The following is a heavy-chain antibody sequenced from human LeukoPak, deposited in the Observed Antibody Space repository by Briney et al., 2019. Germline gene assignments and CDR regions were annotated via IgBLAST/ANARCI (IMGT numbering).Heavy chain of an antibody. CDR3: AGGSGWLTEY. Sequence: HPGGSLRLSCAASGFTFSSYGMHWVRQAPGKGLEWVANIKQDGSEKYYVDSVKGRFTISRDNAKNSLYLQMNSLRAEDTAVYYCAGGSGWLTEYWGQGTLVTVSS. CDR1: GFTFSSYG. J-gene: IGHJ4*02. D-gene: IGHD6-19*01. CDR2: IKQDGSEK. V-gene: IGHV3-7*01.